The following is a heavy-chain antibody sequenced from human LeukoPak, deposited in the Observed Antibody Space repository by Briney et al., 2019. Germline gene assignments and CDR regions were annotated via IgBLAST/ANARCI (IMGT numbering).Heavy chain of an antibody. CDR3: AREPYPADSSPSRG. CDR2: IKQDGSER. Sequence: HPGGSMRLSCAASGFTFSSYWMSWVRQAPGKGLEWVANIKQDGSERYYVDSVKGRFTISRDNAKTSLYLQRNSLRAEDTAVYYCAREPYPADSSPSRGWGQGTLVTVSS. D-gene: IGHD3-22*01. J-gene: IGHJ4*02. V-gene: IGHV3-7*01. CDR1: GFTFSSYW.